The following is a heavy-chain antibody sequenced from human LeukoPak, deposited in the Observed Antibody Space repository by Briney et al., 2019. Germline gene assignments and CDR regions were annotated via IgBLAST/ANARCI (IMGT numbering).Heavy chain of an antibody. CDR1: GESFSGYY. D-gene: IGHD5-24*01. V-gene: IGHV4-34*09. J-gene: IGHJ4*02. CDR3: ARNRDGYNSFDY. Sequence: KPSETLSLTCAVYGESFSGYYWIWIRQPPGKGLEWIGEINHSGSTNYNPSLRSRVTISVDTSKNHFSLKLSSVTAADTAVYYCARNRDGYNSFDYWGQGTLVTVSS. CDR2: INHSGST.